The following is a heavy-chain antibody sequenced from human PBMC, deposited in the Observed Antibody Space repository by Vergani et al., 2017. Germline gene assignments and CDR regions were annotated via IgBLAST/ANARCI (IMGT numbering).Heavy chain of an antibody. Sequence: QMQLQQWGGGLLKPSETLSLTCVVNGVSFTSYHWTWIRQSPGEGLEWVGDIYHTVRHDYNPYLKSRLTMSVDKSRNQFSLTLNSVTATDTAVYFCAGDYRSDRCSYYWCQGTLVTVSS. D-gene: IGHD4-11*01. V-gene: IGHV4-34*01. CDR2: IYHTVRH. CDR3: AGDYRSDRCSYY. J-gene: IGHJ4*02. CDR1: GVSFTSYH.